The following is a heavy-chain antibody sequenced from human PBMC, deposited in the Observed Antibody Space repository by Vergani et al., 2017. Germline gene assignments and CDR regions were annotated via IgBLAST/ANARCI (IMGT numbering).Heavy chain of an antibody. CDR1: GGSISSSSYY. CDR3: ASHISSSKLGNYYMDV. V-gene: IGHV4-39*01. J-gene: IGHJ6*03. CDR2: IYYSGST. D-gene: IGHD7-27*01. Sequence: QLQLQESGPGLVKPSETLSLTCTVSGGSISSSSYYWGWIRQPPGKGLEWIGSIYYSGSTYYNPSLRSRVTISVDTSKNQFSLKLSSVTAADTAVYYCASHISSSKLGNYYMDVWGKGTTVTVSS.